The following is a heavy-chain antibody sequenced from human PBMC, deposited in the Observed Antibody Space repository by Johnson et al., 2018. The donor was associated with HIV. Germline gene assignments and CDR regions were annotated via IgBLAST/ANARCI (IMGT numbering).Heavy chain of an antibody. D-gene: IGHD6-6*01. J-gene: IGHJ3*02. Sequence: EVQLVESGGGLIQPGGSLRLSCAASGFTVSSNYMGWVRQAPGKGLEWVSVLYSGGSTYYTDSVQGRFTISRDNSKNTLYLQMNSLGAEDTAVYYCARAERSSSGVDAFDIWGQGTMVTVSS. CDR1: GFTVSSNY. V-gene: IGHV3-66*03. CDR2: LYSGGST. CDR3: ARAERSSSGVDAFDI.